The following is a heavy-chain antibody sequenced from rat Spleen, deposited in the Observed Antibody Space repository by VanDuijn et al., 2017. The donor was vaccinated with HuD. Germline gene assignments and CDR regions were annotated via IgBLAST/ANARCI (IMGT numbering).Heavy chain of an antibody. CDR1: AYSITSSYR. D-gene: IGHD1-6*01. J-gene: IGHJ3*01. CDR3: ARSEGMYTTDYSYAFAY. CDR2: INSAGST. Sequence: EVQLQESGPGLVKPSQSLSLTCSVTAYSITSSYRWSWFRKFPGNKLEWMGYINSAGSTNYNPSLKSRISITRDPSKNQFFLQVNSVTAEDTATYYCARSEGMYTTDYSYAFAYWGQGTLVTVSS. V-gene: IGHV3-3*01.